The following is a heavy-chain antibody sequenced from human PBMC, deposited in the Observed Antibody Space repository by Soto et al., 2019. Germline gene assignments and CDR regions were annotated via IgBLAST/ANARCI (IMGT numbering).Heavy chain of an antibody. V-gene: IGHV3-9*01. D-gene: IGHD6-13*01. CDR2: ISWNSGSL. J-gene: IGHJ5*02. CDR3: AKSRWKQRQLGGNWFDP. Sequence: GGSLRLSCAASGFTFDDYAMHWVRQAPGKGLEWVSGISWNSGSLGYADSVKGRFTISRDNAKNSLYLQMNSLRAEDTALYYCAKSRWKQRQLGGNWFDPWGQGTLVTVSS. CDR1: GFTFDDYA.